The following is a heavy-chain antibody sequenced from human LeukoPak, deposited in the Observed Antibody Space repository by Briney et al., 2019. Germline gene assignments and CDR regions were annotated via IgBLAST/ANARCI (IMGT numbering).Heavy chain of an antibody. CDR2: ISPSGNT. CDR3: ARRVRSADYRLDY. V-gene: IGHV4-34*01. Sequence: SETLSLTCAVYGGSFNDYYWSWIRQPPGKSLEWVGEISPSGNTQYNPSLKSRVTISLDASKSQFYLKLNSVTAADTAVYYCARRVRSADYRLDYWGQGTLVTVSS. D-gene: IGHD4-11*01. CDR1: GGSFNDYY. J-gene: IGHJ4*02.